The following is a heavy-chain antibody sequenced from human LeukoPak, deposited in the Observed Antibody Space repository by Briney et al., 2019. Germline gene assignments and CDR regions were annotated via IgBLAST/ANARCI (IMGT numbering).Heavy chain of an antibody. CDR1: GFTFSSYW. D-gene: IGHD6-19*01. V-gene: IGHV3-7*01. CDR2: IKQDGSEK. Sequence: PGGSLRLSCAASGFTFSSYWMSWVRQAPGKGLEWVANIKQDGSEKYYVDSVKGRFTISRDNAKNSLYLQMNSLRAEDTAVYYCARDSSGWYNDPFDYWGQGTLVTVSS. CDR3: ARDSSGWYNDPFDY. J-gene: IGHJ4*02.